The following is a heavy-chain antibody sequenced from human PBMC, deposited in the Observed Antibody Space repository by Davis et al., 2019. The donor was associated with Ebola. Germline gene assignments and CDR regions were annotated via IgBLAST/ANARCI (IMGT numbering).Heavy chain of an antibody. Sequence: GESLKISCAASGFTFRDYHMSWMRLAPGKGLEWVSYISANGYREFYIDSVQGRFTISRDNAKNSLYLQMNRLRVEDTAVYYCARGTSGSGGSRYPYFDCWGQGTLVTVSS. CDR3: ARGTSGSGGSRYPYFDC. J-gene: IGHJ4*02. CDR1: GFTFRDYH. V-gene: IGHV3-11*04. CDR2: ISANGYRE. D-gene: IGHD2-15*01.